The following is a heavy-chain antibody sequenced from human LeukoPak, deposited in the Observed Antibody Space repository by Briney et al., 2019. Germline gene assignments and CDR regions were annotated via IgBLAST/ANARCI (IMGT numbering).Heavy chain of an antibody. V-gene: IGHV4-61*02. D-gene: IGHD3-10*01. J-gene: IGHJ5*02. CDR3: ARVFGYGPNWFDP. CDR2: IYTSGST. CDR1: GGSISSGSYY. Sequence: SETLSLTCTVSGGSISSGSYYWSWIRQPAGKGLEWIGRIYTSGSTNYNPSLKSRVTMSVDTSKNQFSLKLSSVTAADTAVYYCARVFGYGPNWFDPWGQGTLVTVSS.